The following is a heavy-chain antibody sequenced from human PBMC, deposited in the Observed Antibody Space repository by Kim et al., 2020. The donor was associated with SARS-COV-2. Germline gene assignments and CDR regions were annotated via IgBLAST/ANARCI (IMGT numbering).Heavy chain of an antibody. Sequence: YAQTFPGRVTMTEDTSTDTAYMELSSLRSEDTAVYYCATDIPPYSSSGSHWGQGTLVTVSS. D-gene: IGHD6-13*01. V-gene: IGHV1-24*01. CDR3: ATDIPPYSSSGSH. J-gene: IGHJ4*02.